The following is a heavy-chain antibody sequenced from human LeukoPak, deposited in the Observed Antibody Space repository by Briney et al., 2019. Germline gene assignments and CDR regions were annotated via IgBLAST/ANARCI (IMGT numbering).Heavy chain of an antibody. CDR1: GGSISSSY. CDR2: IYYSGTT. CDR3: ARVSGYYDSSGGGVDI. J-gene: IGHJ3*02. Sequence: SETLSLTCTVSGGSISSSYWSWIRQPPGKGLEWIAYIYYSGTTNYNPSLKSRVTISVDTSKYQFSLKLSSVTAADTAVYYCARVSGYYDSSGGGVDIWGQGTMVTVSS. V-gene: IGHV4-59*13. D-gene: IGHD3-22*01.